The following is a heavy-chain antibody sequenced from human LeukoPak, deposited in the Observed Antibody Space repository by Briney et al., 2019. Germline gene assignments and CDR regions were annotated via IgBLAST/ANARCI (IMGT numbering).Heavy chain of an antibody. J-gene: IGHJ6*03. Sequence: GGSLRLSCAASGFTFTSYSMNWVRQAPGKGLEWVSYISSSSSTIYYAHSVEGRFTISRDNAKNSLYLQMNSLRAEDTAVYYCARVWCSSTSCYSTPPDYMDVWGKGTTVTVSS. CDR2: ISSSSSTI. V-gene: IGHV3-48*04. D-gene: IGHD2-2*02. CDR3: ARVWCSSTSCYSTPPDYMDV. CDR1: GFTFTSYS.